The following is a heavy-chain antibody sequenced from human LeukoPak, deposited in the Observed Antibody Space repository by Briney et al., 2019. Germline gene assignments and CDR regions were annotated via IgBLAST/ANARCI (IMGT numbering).Heavy chain of an antibody. V-gene: IGHV3-9*01. D-gene: IGHD6-6*01. CDR1: GFTFDDYA. J-gene: IGHJ4*02. Sequence: GRSLRLSCAASGFTFDDYAMHCVRQAPGKGLEWVSGISWNSGSIGYADSVKGRFTISRDNAKNSLYLQMNSLRAEDTALYYCAKVELAGYWGQGTLVTVSS. CDR2: ISWNSGSI. CDR3: AKVELAGY.